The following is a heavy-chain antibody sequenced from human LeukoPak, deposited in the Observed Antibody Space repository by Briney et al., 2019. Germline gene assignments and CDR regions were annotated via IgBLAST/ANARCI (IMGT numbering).Heavy chain of an antibody. Sequence: PGGSLRLSCAASGFTFSSYWMSWVRQAPGKGLEWVANIKQDGSEKYYVDSVKGRFTISRDNAKNSLYLQMNSLRAEDTAVYYCARDEVRGVNYNWFDPWGQGTLVTVSS. CDR2: IKQDGSEK. CDR1: GFTFSSYW. V-gene: IGHV3-7*01. J-gene: IGHJ5*02. D-gene: IGHD3-10*01. CDR3: ARDEVRGVNYNWFDP.